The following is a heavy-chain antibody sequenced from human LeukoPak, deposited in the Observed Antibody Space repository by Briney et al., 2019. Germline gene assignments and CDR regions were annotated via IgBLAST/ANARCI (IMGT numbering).Heavy chain of an antibody. J-gene: IGHJ2*01. Sequence: PSETLSLTCSVSGGSISSYYWSWIRQPPGKGLEWIAYIYYSGSINYNPSLKSRVTISVDTSKNQFSLKLSSVTAADTAVYYCARGWWTHDSSYWYFDLWGRGTLVTVSS. CDR1: GGSISSYY. CDR2: IYYSGSI. V-gene: IGHV4-59*01. CDR3: ARGWWTHDSSYWYFDL. D-gene: IGHD5-18*01.